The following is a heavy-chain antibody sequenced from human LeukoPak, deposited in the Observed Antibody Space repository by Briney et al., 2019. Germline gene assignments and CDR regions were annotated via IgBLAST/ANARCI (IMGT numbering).Heavy chain of an antibody. D-gene: IGHD6-13*01. CDR3: ARDGPIAAASPLDAFDI. J-gene: IGHJ3*02. V-gene: IGHV3-21*01. Sequence: GGSLRLSCAASGFTVSNNYMSWVRQAPGKGLEWVSSISSSSSYIYYADSVKGRLTISRDNAKNSLYLQMNSLRAEDTAVYYCARDGPIAAASPLDAFDIWGQGTMVTVSS. CDR1: GFTVSNNY. CDR2: ISSSSSYI.